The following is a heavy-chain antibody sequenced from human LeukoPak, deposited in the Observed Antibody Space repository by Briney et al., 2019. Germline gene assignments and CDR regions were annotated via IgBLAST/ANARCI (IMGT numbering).Heavy chain of an antibody. D-gene: IGHD6-19*01. CDR3: ARASESSGWYRGVGWFDP. CDR1: GGTFSSYA. CDR2: IIPILGIA. V-gene: IGHV1-69*04. J-gene: IGHJ5*02. Sequence: SVKVSCKASGGTFSSYAISWVRQAPGQGLEWMGRIIPILGIANYAQKFRGRVTITADKSTSTAYMELSSLRSEDTAVYYCARASESSGWYRGVGWFDPWGQGTLVTVSS.